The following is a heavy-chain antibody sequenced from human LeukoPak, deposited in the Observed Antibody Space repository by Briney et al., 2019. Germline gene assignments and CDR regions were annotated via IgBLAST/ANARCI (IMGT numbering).Heavy chain of an antibody. D-gene: IGHD4-17*01. CDR3: ATHDYGDQMAIDI. Sequence: ASVKVSCKASGGTFSSYAISWVRQAPGQGLEWMGGIIPIFGTANYAQKFQGGVTITADKSTSTAYMELSSLRSEDTAVYYCATHDYGDQMAIDIWGQGTMVTVSS. V-gene: IGHV1-69*06. CDR1: GGTFSSYA. J-gene: IGHJ3*02. CDR2: IIPIFGTA.